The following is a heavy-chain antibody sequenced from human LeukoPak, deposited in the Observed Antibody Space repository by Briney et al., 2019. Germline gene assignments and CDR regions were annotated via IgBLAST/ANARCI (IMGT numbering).Heavy chain of an antibody. D-gene: IGHD3-22*01. CDR1: GFTFSSYA. V-gene: IGHV3-30-3*01. CDR2: ISYDGSNK. CDR3: ARVMRYYYDSSGPDAFDI. J-gene: IGHJ3*02. Sequence: GRSLRLSCAASGFTFSSYAMHWVRQAPGKGLEWVAVISYDGSNKYYADSVKGRFTISRDNSKNTLYLQMNSLRAEDAAVYDCARVMRYYYDSSGPDAFDIWGQGTMVTVSS.